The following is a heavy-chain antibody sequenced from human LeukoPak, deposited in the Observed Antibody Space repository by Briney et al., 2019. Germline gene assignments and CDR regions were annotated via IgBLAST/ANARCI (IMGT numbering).Heavy chain of an antibody. V-gene: IGHV1-2*02. Sequence: ASVKVSCKASGYTFTGYYMHWVRQAPGQGLEWMGWINPNSGGTNYAQEFQGRVTMTRDTSIIVYMDLSRLRSDDTAVYYCARGAHYHDSSDGYDYWGQGTLVTVSS. CDR2: INPNSGGT. CDR1: GYTFTGYY. J-gene: IGHJ4*02. D-gene: IGHD3-22*01. CDR3: ARGAHYHDSSDGYDY.